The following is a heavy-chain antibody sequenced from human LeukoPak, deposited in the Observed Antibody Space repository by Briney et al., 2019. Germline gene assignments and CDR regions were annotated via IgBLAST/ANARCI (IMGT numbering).Heavy chain of an antibody. CDR2: IYHSGST. CDR1: GYSISSGYY. CDR3: ARNPPVERYFDWLLSPNFDY. D-gene: IGHD3-9*01. J-gene: IGHJ4*02. Sequence: SETLSLTCTVSGYSISSGYYWGWIRQPPGKGLEWIGSIYHSGSTYYNPSLKSRVTISVDTSKNQFSLKLSSVTAADTAVYYCARNPPVERYFDWLLSPNFDYWGQGTLVTVSS. V-gene: IGHV4-38-2*02.